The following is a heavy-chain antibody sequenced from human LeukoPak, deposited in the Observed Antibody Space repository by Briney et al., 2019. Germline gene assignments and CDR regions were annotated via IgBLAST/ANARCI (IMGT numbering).Heavy chain of an antibody. V-gene: IGHV3-30*02. CDR3: AKDRWGAVASFDY. CDR1: GFPFSDYV. Sequence: GGSLRLSCAASGFPFSDYVMHWVRQAPGKGLEWVSVIRYDGNNKYYADSVKGRFTISRDNSKNTLYLQMNSLESEDTAVYYCAKDRWGAVASFDYWGQGTLVTVSS. J-gene: IGHJ4*02. D-gene: IGHD6-19*01. CDR2: IRYDGNNK.